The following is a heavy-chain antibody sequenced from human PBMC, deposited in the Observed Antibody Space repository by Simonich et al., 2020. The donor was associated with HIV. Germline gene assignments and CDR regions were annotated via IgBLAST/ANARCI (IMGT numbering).Heavy chain of an antibody. CDR1: GGSSSGYY. V-gene: IGHV4-34*01. J-gene: IGHJ4*02. CDR2: INHSGST. CDR3: ARGFYQRLYYFDY. D-gene: IGHD2-2*01. Sequence: QVQLQQWGAGLLKPSETLSLTCAVYGGSSSGYYWSWIRHPPGKRLEWIGEINHSGSTNYNPSLKSRVTISVDTSKNQFSLKLSSVTAADTAVYYCARGFYQRLYYFDYWGQGTLVTVSS.